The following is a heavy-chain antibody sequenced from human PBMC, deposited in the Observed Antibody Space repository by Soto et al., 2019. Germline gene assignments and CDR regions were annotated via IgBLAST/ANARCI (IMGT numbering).Heavy chain of an antibody. CDR2: ISADSGDT. V-gene: IGHV1-18*01. J-gene: IGHJ5*02. Sequence: QVHLVQSGAEVKNPGSSVKVSCTASGYIFSSYGITWGRQAPGQGLEWMGWISADSGDTNYAQKFQGRVTLTTDTSASTAYMELRTMISDDPAVYYCARGAFFIDPTGPWFDPWGQGTLVTVSS. CDR3: ARGAFFIDPTGPWFDP. CDR1: GYIFSSYG. D-gene: IGHD3-16*02.